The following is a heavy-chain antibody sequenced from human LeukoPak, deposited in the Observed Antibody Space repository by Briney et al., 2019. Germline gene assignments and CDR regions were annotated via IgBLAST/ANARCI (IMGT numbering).Heavy chain of an antibody. V-gene: IGHV1-18*01. Sequence: ASVKVSCKASGYTFTSYGISWVRQAPGQGLEWMGWISAYNGNTNYAQKLQGRVTMTTDTSTSTAYMELRSLRSDDTAVYYCARDRGPYCSGGSCYSIGYWGQGTLVTVSS. J-gene: IGHJ4*02. CDR1: GYTFTSYG. CDR2: ISAYNGNT. D-gene: IGHD2-15*01. CDR3: ARDRGPYCSGGSCYSIGY.